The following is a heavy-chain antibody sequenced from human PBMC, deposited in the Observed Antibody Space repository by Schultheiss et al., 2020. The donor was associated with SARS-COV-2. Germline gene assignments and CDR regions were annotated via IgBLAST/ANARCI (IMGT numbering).Heavy chain of an antibody. CDR3: ARASRRRFTMVRGDYFDY. CDR1: GGSISSSSYY. CDR2: IYYSGST. V-gene: IGHV4-39*07. J-gene: IGHJ4*02. D-gene: IGHD3-10*01. Sequence: SETLSLTCTVSGGSISSSSYYWGWIRQPPGKGLEWIGSIYYSGSTYYNPSLKSRVTISVDTSKNQFSLKLSSVTAADTAVYYCARASRRRFTMVRGDYFDYWGQGTLVTVSS.